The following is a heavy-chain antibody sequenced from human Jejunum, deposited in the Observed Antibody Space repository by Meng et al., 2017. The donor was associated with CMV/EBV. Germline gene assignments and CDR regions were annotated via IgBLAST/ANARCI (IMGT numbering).Heavy chain of an antibody. J-gene: IGHJ4*02. CDR2: IRGKAHGERT. Sequence: VGDYAITWGRQAPGRGLGWLGSIRGKAHGERTEYDTSGKGRLSISRDDLENSLFLQMNSLKHEDTAVYYCARDSMKGGGFDYWGQGTLVTVSS. CDR1: VGDYA. V-gene: IGHV3-49*04. CDR3: ARDSMKGGGFDY. D-gene: IGHD3-10*01.